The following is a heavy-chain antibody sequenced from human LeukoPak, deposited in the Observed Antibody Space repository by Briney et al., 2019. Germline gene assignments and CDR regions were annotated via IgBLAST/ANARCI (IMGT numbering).Heavy chain of an antibody. CDR3: ARGQKYSYGYRVTELGSGYFDY. CDR2: IYYSGST. CDR1: GGSISSYY. Sequence: SETLSLTCTVSGGSISSYYWSWIRQPPGKGLEWIGYIYYSGSTKYNPSLKSRVSISVDTSKNQLSLRLSSVTAADTAVYYCARGQKYSYGYRVTELGSGYFDYWGQGTLVTVSS. J-gene: IGHJ4*02. D-gene: IGHD5-18*01. V-gene: IGHV4-59*01.